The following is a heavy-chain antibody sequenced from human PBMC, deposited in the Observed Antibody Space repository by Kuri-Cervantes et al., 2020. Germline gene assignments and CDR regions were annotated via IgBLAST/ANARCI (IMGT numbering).Heavy chain of an antibody. CDR2: MNPNSGNT. Sequence: ASVKVSCKASGYTFTGYYMHWVRQATGQGLEWMGWMNPNSGNTGYAQKFQGRVTMTRNTSISTAYMELSSLRSEDTAVYYCARMGFVGGYGGTGGDYYYHGMDVWGQGTTVTVSS. CDR1: GYTFTGYY. CDR3: ARMGFVGGYGGTGGDYYYHGMDV. J-gene: IGHJ6*02. V-gene: IGHV1-8*02. D-gene: IGHD4-23*01.